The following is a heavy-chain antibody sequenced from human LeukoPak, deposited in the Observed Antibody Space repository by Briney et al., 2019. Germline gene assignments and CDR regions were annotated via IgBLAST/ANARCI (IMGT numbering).Heavy chain of an antibody. Sequence: SETLSLTCTLPGGSISVYYWSWIRQPPGKGLEWIGYIYSSGNTNYNPSLKSRVTISVDTSKNQFSLKLSSVTAADTAVYYCAREVPDTAMVPLWGQGTLVTVSS. CDR1: GGSISVYY. J-gene: IGHJ4*02. CDR2: IYSSGNT. D-gene: IGHD5-18*01. CDR3: AREVPDTAMVPL. V-gene: IGHV4-59*01.